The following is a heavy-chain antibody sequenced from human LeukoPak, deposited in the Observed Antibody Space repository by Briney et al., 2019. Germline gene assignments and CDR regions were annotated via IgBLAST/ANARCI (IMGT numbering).Heavy chain of an antibody. J-gene: IGHJ4*02. CDR2: ISGSGGST. V-gene: IGHV3-23*01. CDR3: AKGRLYDSSGYYSRYFDY. CDR1: GFTFSSYA. D-gene: IGHD3-22*01. Sequence: GGSLRLSCAASGFTFSSYAMSWVRQAPGKGPEWVSAISGSGGSTYYADSVKGRFTISRDNSKNTLYLQMNSLRAEDTAVYYCAKGRLYDSSGYYSRYFDYWGQGTLVTVSS.